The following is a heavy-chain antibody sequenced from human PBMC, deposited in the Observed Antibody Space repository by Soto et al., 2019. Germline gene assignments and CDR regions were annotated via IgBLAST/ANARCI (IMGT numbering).Heavy chain of an antibody. CDR2: ISGSGGST. Sequence: GGSLRLSCAASGFTFSSYAMSWVRQAPGKGLEWVSAISGSGGSTYYADSVKGRFTISRDNSKNTLYLQMNSLRAEDTAVYYCAKNRAPRYPSVNDAFDIWGQGTMVTVSS. J-gene: IGHJ3*02. D-gene: IGHD3-9*01. CDR3: AKNRAPRYPSVNDAFDI. CDR1: GFTFSSYA. V-gene: IGHV3-23*01.